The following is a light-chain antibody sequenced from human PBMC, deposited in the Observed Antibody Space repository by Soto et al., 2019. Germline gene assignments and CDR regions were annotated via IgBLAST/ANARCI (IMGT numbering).Light chain of an antibody. CDR1: SRDVGAYNY. V-gene: IGLV2-14*01. CDR2: EVT. Sequence: SALTQPASVSGSPGQSITISCTVTSRDVGAYNYVSWYQHHPGKAPKLMIYEVTNRPSGVSNRFSGSKSGNTASLTISGLQAEDEADYYCNSYTTNSNRVFGTGTEV. CDR3: NSYTTNSNRV. J-gene: IGLJ1*01.